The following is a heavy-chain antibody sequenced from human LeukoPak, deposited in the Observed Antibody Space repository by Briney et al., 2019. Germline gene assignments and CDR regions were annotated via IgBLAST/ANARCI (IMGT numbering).Heavy chain of an antibody. CDR1: GFTFSNYE. V-gene: IGHV3-48*03. Sequence: PGGSLRLSCAASGFTFSNYEMNWARQAPGKGLEWVSYISISGSTIYYADSVKGRFTISRDNAKNSLYLQMNSLRAEDTAVYYCAREGVVVSAAVDYWGQGTLVTVSS. D-gene: IGHD2-2*01. CDR2: ISISGSTI. J-gene: IGHJ4*02. CDR3: AREGVVVSAAVDY.